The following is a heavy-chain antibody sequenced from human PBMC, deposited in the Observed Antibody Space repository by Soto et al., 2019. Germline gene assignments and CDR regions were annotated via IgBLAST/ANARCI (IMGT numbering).Heavy chain of an antibody. D-gene: IGHD1-1*01. CDR1: GFPFHDYD. Sequence: EVQLVESGGSVVRPGVALRLSCAASGFPFHDYDMSWVRQAPGKGLEVVSGIHWNGGSTGYADSVKGRFTISRDNAKKSLYLQINSLRVEDTDLYYCARFYNKNYFDYWGQGTLVTVSS. V-gene: IGHV3-20*04. CDR3: ARFYNKNYFDY. J-gene: IGHJ4*02. CDR2: IHWNGGST.